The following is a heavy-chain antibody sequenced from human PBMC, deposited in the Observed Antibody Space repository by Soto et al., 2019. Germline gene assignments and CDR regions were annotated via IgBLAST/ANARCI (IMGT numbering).Heavy chain of an antibody. J-gene: IGHJ4*02. V-gene: IGHV3-23*01. CDR3: AKDHYYHTIGYFYGGGSDY. CDR1: GFTFSTSA. CDR2: ISGGGSPT. Sequence: EVQMLESGGGLVQQGGSLRLSCATSGFTFSTSAMSWVRQAPGKGLEWVSAISGGGSPTYYADSVKGRFTISRDNSKNTLYLQMNSLRAEDTALYYCAKDHYYHTIGYFYGGGSDYWGQGTLVTVSS. D-gene: IGHD3-22*01.